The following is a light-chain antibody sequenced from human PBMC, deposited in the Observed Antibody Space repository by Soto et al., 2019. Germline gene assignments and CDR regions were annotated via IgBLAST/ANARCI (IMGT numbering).Light chain of an antibody. V-gene: IGLV2-14*01. CDR1: SSDVGGYKY. CDR2: DVS. CDR3: SSYTSSSTLYV. Sequence: QSVLTQPASVSGSPGQSITISCTGTSSDVGGYKYVSWYQQHPGKVPKLMIYDVSNRPSGVSNRFSGSKSGNTASLTISGLQAEDEADYYCSSYTSSSTLYVFGTGTKLTVL. J-gene: IGLJ1*01.